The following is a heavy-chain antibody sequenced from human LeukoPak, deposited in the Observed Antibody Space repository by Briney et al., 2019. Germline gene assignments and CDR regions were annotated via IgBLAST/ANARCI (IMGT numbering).Heavy chain of an antibody. D-gene: IGHD2-15*01. V-gene: IGHV4-4*07. CDR2: IYTSGST. Sequence: SETLSLTCTVSGGSISSYYWSWIRQPAGKGLEWTGRIYTSGSTNYNPSLKSRVTMSVDTSKNQFSLKLSSVTAADTAVYYCARDECSGGSCYFDYWGQGTLVTVSS. J-gene: IGHJ4*02. CDR1: GGSISSYY. CDR3: ARDECSGGSCYFDY.